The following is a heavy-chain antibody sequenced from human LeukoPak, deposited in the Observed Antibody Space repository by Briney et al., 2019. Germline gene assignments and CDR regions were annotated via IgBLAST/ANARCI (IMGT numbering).Heavy chain of an antibody. CDR2: SYYSGGT. J-gene: IGHJ4*02. D-gene: IGHD2-2*01. V-gene: IGHV4-31*03. CDR3: AASRGCSSTSCYVYFDY. CDR1: GGSISSGGYY. Sequence: PSETLSLTCTVSGGSISSGGYYWSWIRQHPGKGLEWIGYSYYSGGTYYHPSLKSRVTISVDTSKNQFSLKLSSVTAADTAVYYCAASRGCSSTSCYVYFDYWGQGTLVTVSS.